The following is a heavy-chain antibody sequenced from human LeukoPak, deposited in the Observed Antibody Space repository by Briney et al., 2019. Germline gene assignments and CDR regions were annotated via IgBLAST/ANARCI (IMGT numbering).Heavy chain of an antibody. CDR2: MYTGGTT. CDR3: AKDEATSGGGLAS. Sequence: GGALRLSCAASGFTVSGTHMSWVRQAPGKGLEWVSAMYTGGTTYYADSVQGRFTISRDTSKNTLYLHMNILRADDTAVYYCAKDEATSGGGLASWGQGTLVTVSS. J-gene: IGHJ4*02. D-gene: IGHD3-16*01. CDR1: GFTVSGTH. V-gene: IGHV3-53*01.